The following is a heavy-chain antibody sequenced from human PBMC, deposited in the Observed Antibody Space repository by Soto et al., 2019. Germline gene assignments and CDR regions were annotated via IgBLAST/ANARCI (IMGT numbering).Heavy chain of an antibody. D-gene: IGHD2-2*01. CDR2: ISAYNGNT. J-gene: IGHJ6*02. Sequence: GGPVKGSRKASCFTLSRYCFSWVRQAPGQGPEWVGWISAYNGNTNYAQKLQGRVTMTTDTSTSTAYMELRSLRSDDTAVYYCAREAYCSSTSCGPDYYYGMDXWGQGTTVTVSS. CDR1: CFTLSRYC. CDR3: AREAYCSSTSCGPDYYYGMDX. V-gene: IGHV1-18*01.